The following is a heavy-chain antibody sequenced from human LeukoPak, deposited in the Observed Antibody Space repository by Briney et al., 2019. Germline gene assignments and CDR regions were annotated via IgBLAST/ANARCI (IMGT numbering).Heavy chain of an antibody. CDR3: ARDGGSYYYYYMDV. J-gene: IGHJ6*03. V-gene: IGHV4-4*07. CDR2: IYTSGST. CDR1: GGSISSYY. Sequence: SETLSLTCTVSGGSISSYYWSWIRQPAGKGLEWIGRIYTSGSTNCNPSLKSRVTMSVDTSKNQFSLKLSSVTAADTAVYYCARDGGSYYYYYMDVWGKGTTVTVSS.